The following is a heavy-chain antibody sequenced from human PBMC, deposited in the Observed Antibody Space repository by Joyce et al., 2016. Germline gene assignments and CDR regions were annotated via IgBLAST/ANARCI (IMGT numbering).Heavy chain of an antibody. Sequence: QVQLRQWGAGLLKPSETLSLTCAVSGGPFRGFFWPWVRQPPGKALEWIGDITTSGATNYNPSLRSRVAISVDTSNNQFSLTLTSLSAADMAVYYCARSQWLAPLMYWGQGTLVTVSP. J-gene: IGHJ4*02. CDR2: ITTSGAT. CDR1: GGPFRGFF. CDR3: ARSQWLAPLMY. D-gene: IGHD6-19*01. V-gene: IGHV4-34*02.